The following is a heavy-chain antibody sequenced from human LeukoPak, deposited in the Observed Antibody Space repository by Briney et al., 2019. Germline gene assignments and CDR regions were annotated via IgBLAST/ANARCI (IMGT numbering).Heavy chain of an antibody. CDR1: GFTFSSYG. V-gene: IGHV3-30*03. CDR3: ARVQNNYYDSSGYYSEDY. J-gene: IGHJ4*02. Sequence: GGSLRLSCAASGFTFSSYGMHWVRQAPGKGLEWVAVISYDGSNKYYADSVKGRFTISRDNAKNSLYLQMNSLRAEDTAVYYCARVQNNYYDSSGYYSEDYWGQGTLVTVSS. CDR2: ISYDGSNK. D-gene: IGHD3-22*01.